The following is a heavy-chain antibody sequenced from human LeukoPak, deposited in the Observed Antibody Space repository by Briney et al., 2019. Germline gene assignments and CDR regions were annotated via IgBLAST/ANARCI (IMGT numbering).Heavy chain of an antibody. CDR3: ARDPGGSFDY. CDR1: GFTFNSYT. D-gene: IGHD1-26*01. Sequence: GGSLRLSCAASGFTFNSYTTSWIRQAPGKGLEWVASIGASNSNTHYADSLEGRFTISRDNAQNSLYLQMNSLRGEDTAVYYCARDPGGSFDYWGQGTLVTVSS. V-gene: IGHV3-21*01. J-gene: IGHJ4*02. CDR2: IGASNSNT.